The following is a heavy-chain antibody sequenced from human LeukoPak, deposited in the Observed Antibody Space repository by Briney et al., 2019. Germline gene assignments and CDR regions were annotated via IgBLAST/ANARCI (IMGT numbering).Heavy chain of an antibody. CDR3: ARAPYLYSRSPNDY. D-gene: IGHD3-16*01. Sequence: ASVKVSCKASGYTFTSYTMNWVRQAPGQGLEWMGWVNTNTGNPTYAQGFTGRFVISLDTSVSTAYLQISSLKAEDTAVYYCARAPYLYSRSPNDYWGQGTLVTVSS. CDR2: VNTNTGNP. J-gene: IGHJ4*02. V-gene: IGHV7-4-1*02. CDR1: GYTFTSYT.